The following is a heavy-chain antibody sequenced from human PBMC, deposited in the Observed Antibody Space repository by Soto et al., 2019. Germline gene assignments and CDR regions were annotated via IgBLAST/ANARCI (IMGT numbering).Heavy chain of an antibody. J-gene: IGHJ4*02. Sequence: GTLRLSCESSGFTFSIYGMHWVRQAPGNGLEWLAVISYDGSNKYYAESVKGRFTISRDNSKNTLYLQMNSLRAEDTAVYYCAKDLLYESGGTWSYFAYWGQGTLVTVSS. CDR3: AKDLLYESGGTWSYFAY. CDR2: ISYDGSNK. V-gene: IGHV3-30*18. CDR1: GFTFSIYG. D-gene: IGHD2-2*02.